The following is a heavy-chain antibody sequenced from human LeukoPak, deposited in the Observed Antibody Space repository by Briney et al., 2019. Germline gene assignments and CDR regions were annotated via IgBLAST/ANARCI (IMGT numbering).Heavy chain of an antibody. CDR2: ISNNGGST. D-gene: IGHD6-6*01. J-gene: IGHJ4*02. CDR3: ARTSIAAREADY. CDR1: GFTFSRYS. Sequence: GGALRLSCAASGFTFSRYSMHWVRQAPGNGLEYVSAISNNGGSTYYAKSVKGRFTISRDNSKNTLYLQMGSLRAEDMAVYYCARTSIAAREADYWGQGTLVTVSS. V-gene: IGHV3-64*01.